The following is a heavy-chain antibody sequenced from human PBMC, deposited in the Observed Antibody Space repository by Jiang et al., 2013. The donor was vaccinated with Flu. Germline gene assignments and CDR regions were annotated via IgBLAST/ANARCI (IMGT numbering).Heavy chain of an antibody. D-gene: IGHD6-13*01. J-gene: IGHJ6*02. CDR2: IKTSTGNP. V-gene: IGHV7-4-1*02. Sequence: LKKPGGLSEVSCKASGYSLTSYAVNWVRQAPGQGLEWMGWIKTSTGNPTYAQGFKGRFVFSLDSSVGTAYLQINSLKTDDTGVYYCAREGSRAGAWGYYGMDVWGQGTTVIVSS. CDR3: AREGSRAGAWGYYGMDV. CDR1: GYSLTSYA.